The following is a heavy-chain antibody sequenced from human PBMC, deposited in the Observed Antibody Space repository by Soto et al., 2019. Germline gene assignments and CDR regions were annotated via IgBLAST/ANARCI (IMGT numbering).Heavy chain of an antibody. D-gene: IGHD3-16*02. Sequence: PSETRSLTYTVSGGSISSSSYYWGWIRQPPGKGLEWIGSIYYSGSTYYNPSLKSRVTISVDTSKNQFSLKLSSVTAADTAVYYCAIEYYDYVWGSYRPTRPLAWGQGTLVTVSS. CDR3: AIEYYDYVWGSYRPTRPLA. V-gene: IGHV4-39*01. CDR1: GGSISSSSYY. CDR2: IYYSGST. J-gene: IGHJ4*02.